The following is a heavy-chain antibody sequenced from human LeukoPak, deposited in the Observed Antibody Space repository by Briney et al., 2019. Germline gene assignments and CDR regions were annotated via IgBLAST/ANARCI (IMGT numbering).Heavy chain of an antibody. J-gene: IGHJ2*01. Sequence: PSETLSLTCTVSGGSISSYYWSWIRQPAGKGLEWIGRIYTSGSTNYNPSLKSRVTMSVDTSKNQFSLKLSSVTAADTAVYYCARDQGGIAVAGTHSDLWGRGTLVTVSS. CDR3: ARDQGGIAVAGTHSDL. D-gene: IGHD6-19*01. V-gene: IGHV4-4*07. CDR2: IYTSGST. CDR1: GGSISSYY.